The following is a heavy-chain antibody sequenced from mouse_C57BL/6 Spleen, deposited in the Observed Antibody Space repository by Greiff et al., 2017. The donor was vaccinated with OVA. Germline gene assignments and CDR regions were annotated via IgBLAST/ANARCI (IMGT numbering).Heavy chain of an antibody. CDR2: ISSGGSYT. CDR1: GFTFSSYG. Sequence: EVQGVESGGDLVKPGGSLKLSCAASGFTFSSYGMSWVRQTPDKRLAWVATISSGGSYTYYPDSVKGRFTISRDNAKNTLYLQMSSLKSEDTAMYYCARHGYYGSSYDYAMDYWGQGTSVTVSS. V-gene: IGHV5-6*01. J-gene: IGHJ4*01. CDR3: ARHGYYGSSYDYAMDY. D-gene: IGHD1-1*01.